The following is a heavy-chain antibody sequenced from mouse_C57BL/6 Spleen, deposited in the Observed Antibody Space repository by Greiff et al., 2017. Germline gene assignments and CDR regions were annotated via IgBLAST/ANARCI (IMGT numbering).Heavy chain of an antibody. V-gene: IGHV5-6*01. CDR1: GFTFSSYG. D-gene: IGHD2-1*01. CDR3: ARHGEDYGSYEGWYFDV. Sequence: EVQVVESGGDLVKPGGSLKLSCAASGFTFSSYGMSWVRQTPDKRLEWVATISSGGSYTYYPDSVKGRFTISRDNAKNTLYLQMSSLKSEDTAMYYCARHGEDYGSYEGWYFDVWGTGTTVTVSS. CDR2: ISSGGSYT. J-gene: IGHJ1*03.